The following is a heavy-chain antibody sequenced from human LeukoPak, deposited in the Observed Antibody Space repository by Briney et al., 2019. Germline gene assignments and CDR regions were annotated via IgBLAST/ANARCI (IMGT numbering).Heavy chain of an antibody. D-gene: IGHD4-23*01. Sequence: SETLSLTCAVYGGSFSGYYWSWIRQPPGKGLEWIGEINHSGSTNYNPSLKSRVTISVDTSKNQFSLKLSSVTAADTAVYYCARTTVVTTHRYYYGMDVWGQGTTVTVSS. CDR2: INHSGST. CDR1: GGSFSGYY. CDR3: ARTTVVTTHRYYYGMDV. V-gene: IGHV4-34*01. J-gene: IGHJ6*02.